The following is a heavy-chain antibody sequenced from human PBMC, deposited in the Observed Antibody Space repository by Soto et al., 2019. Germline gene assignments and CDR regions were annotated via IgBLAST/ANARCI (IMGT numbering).Heavy chain of an antibody. CDR1: RISFSVYG. CDR3: ANARTWNNADLEY. J-gene: IGHJ4*02. D-gene: IGHD1-1*01. Sequence: QLQWGESGVGVGQPGRSLRLSCAASRISFSVYGMHGVRQTPGKALEWVAAITYDGGNKHYADSVKGRFTVSRDNSKINLYVQMNSLRSEDTAVYYCANARTWNNADLEYWVQGTQVIVYS. V-gene: IGHV3-30*18. CDR2: ITYDGGNK.